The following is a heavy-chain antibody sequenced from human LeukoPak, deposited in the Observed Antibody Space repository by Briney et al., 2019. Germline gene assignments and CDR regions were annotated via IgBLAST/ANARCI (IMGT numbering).Heavy chain of an antibody. CDR2: IYYSGSI. CDR3: AREVSSGTNLNWLDP. J-gene: IGHJ5*02. Sequence: PSETLSLTCTVSGXSISSYYWSWIRLPPGKGLEWIGHIYYSGSINYNPSLKSRVTMSVDTSKNQFSLKLRSVTAADTALYYCAREVSSGTNLNWLDPWGQGTLVTVSS. V-gene: IGHV4-59*01. CDR1: GXSISSYY. D-gene: IGHD3-22*01.